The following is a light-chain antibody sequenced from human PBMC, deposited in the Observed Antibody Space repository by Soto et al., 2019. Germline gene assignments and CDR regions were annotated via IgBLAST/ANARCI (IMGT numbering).Light chain of an antibody. J-gene: IGLJ1*01. CDR2: DVI. CDR1: SSDVGGYNY. V-gene: IGLV2-14*03. CDR3: KSYTSSSPYV. Sequence: QSVLTQPASVSGSPGQSITISCTGTSSDVGGYNYVSWYQQHPGKAPKLMIYDVINRPSGISHRFSGSKSGNTASLTISGLQAEDEADYYCKSYTSSSPYVFGSGTKLTVL.